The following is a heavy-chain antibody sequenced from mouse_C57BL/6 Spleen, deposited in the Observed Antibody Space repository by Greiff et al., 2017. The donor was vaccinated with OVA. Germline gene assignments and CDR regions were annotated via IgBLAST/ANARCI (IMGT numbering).Heavy chain of an antibody. V-gene: IGHV5-17*01. Sequence: EVQGVESGGGLVKPGGSLKLSCAASGFTFSDYGMHWVRQAPEKGLEWVAYISSGSSTIYYADTVKGRFTISRDNANNTLFLQMTSLRSEDTAMYYCARQHYDGSSYSYWYFDGWGTGTTVTVSS. CDR2: ISSGSSTI. CDR1: GFTFSDYG. J-gene: IGHJ1*03. CDR3: ARQHYDGSSYSYWYFDG. D-gene: IGHD1-1*01.